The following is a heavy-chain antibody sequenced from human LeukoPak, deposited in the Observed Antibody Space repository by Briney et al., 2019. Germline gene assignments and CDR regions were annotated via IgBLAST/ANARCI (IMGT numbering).Heavy chain of an antibody. Sequence: PSETLSLTCTVSGGSISNYWSWIQQPPGKGLEWIGYIYYSGSTNYNPSLKSRVTISVDTSKNQFSLKLSSVTAADTAVYYCARVDYYGSGSFDYWGQGTLVTVSS. V-gene: IGHV4-59*01. D-gene: IGHD3-10*01. CDR2: IYYSGST. J-gene: IGHJ4*02. CDR1: GGSISNY. CDR3: ARVDYYGSGSFDY.